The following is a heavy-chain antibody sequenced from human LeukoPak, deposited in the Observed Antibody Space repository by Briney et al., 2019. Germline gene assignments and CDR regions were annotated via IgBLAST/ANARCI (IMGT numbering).Heavy chain of an antibody. J-gene: IGHJ4*02. CDR2: ISYDGSNK. Sequence: PGGSLRLSCAASGFTFSSYGMHWVRQAPGKGLEWVAVISYDGSNKYYADSVKGRFTISRDNSKNTLYLQMNSLRAEDTAVYYCLRDGYKENDYWGQGTLVSVSS. CDR3: LRDGYKENDY. CDR1: GFTFSSYG. D-gene: IGHD5-24*01. V-gene: IGHV3-30*03.